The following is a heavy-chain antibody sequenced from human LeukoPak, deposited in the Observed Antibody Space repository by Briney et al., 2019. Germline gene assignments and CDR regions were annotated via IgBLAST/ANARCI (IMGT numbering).Heavy chain of an antibody. Sequence: PGGSLRLSSADPGFTFISYDRHWVRQATGKGLEWVSVIGTSGDTYYAGSVKGRFTISRENAKNSLYLQMNSLTAGDTAVYFCSRVDSRGWPNYFDSWGQGTLVTVSS. J-gene: IGHJ4*02. D-gene: IGHD6-19*01. CDR1: GFTFISYD. V-gene: IGHV3-13*04. CDR2: IGTSGDT. CDR3: SRVDSRGWPNYFDS.